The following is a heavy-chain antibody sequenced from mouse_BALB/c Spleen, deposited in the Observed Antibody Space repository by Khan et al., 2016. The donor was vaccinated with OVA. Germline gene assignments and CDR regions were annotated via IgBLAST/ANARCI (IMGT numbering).Heavy chain of an antibody. V-gene: IGHV5-9-3*01. CDR1: GFTFSNYA. J-gene: IGHJ2*01. CDR2: ISSGGSYT. CDR3: ARTPGYFGSNYFDY. D-gene: IGHD1-1*01. Sequence: EVELVESGGGLVIPGGSLKLSCAASGFTFSNYAMSWVRQTPEKRLEWVATISSGGSYTYYPDSVQGRCTISRDNAQNTLNLQMSSLRSEDTAMYYCARTPGYFGSNYFDYWGQGTTLTVSS.